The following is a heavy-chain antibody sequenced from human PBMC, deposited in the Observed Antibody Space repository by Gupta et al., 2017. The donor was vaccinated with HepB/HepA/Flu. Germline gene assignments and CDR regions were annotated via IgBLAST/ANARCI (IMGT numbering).Heavy chain of an antibody. CDR1: GGTFSSYA. Sequence: QVQLVQSGAEVKKPGSSVKVSCKASGGTFSSYAISWVRQAPGQGLEWMGRIIPILGIANYAQKFQGRVTITADKSTSTAYMELSSLRSEDTAVYYCARTREAGPIFGVSPLDYWGQGTLVTVSS. J-gene: IGHJ4*02. V-gene: IGHV1-69*04. D-gene: IGHD3-3*01. CDR2: IIPILGIA. CDR3: ARTREAGPIFGVSPLDY.